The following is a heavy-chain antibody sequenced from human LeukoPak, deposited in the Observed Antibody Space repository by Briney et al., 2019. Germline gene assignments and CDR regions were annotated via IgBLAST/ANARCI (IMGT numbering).Heavy chain of an antibody. CDR2: IKSDGSIT. D-gene: IGHD6-25*01. J-gene: IGHJ4*02. CDR1: GFTFSSYW. V-gene: IGHV3-74*01. Sequence: PGGSLRLSCATPGFTFSSYWMHWVRQAPGKGLVWVSRIKSDGSITNYADSVKGRFTISRDNAKNTLYLEMNSLRAEDTAVYYCVRTVYGGGKSDYWGQGTLVTVSS. CDR3: VRTVYGGGKSDY.